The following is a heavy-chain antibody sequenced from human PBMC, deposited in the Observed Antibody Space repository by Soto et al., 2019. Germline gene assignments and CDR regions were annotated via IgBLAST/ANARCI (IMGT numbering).Heavy chain of an antibody. CDR2: IYHSGST. D-gene: IGHD3-10*01. J-gene: IGHJ4*02. V-gene: IGHV4-4*02. CDR1: GGSISSSNW. Sequence: QVQLQESGPGLVKPSGTLSLTCAVSGGSISSSNWWSWVRQPPGKGLEWIGEIYHSGSTNYNPSLKSRATISVDKSKNQFSLKLSSVTAADTAVYYCARGMGYYGSGSDYWGQGTLVTVSS. CDR3: ARGMGYYGSGSDY.